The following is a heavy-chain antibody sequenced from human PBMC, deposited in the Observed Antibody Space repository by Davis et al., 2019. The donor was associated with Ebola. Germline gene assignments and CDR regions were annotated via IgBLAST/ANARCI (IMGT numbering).Heavy chain of an antibody. CDR2: IWHDGSNK. Sequence: GESLKISCAASGFTFSSYGMHWVRQAPGKGLEWVAVIWHDGSNKYYADSVKGRFTISRDNSKNTLYLQMRSLRVEDTAVYYCARYPVMAPVYYFYPMDVWGKGTTVTVSS. CDR3: ARYPVMAPVYYFYPMDV. CDR1: GFTFSSYG. J-gene: IGHJ6*04. D-gene: IGHD3-22*01. V-gene: IGHV3-33*01.